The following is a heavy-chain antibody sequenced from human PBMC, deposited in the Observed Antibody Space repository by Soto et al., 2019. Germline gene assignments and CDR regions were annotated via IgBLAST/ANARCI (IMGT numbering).Heavy chain of an antibody. CDR3: ARAYCDSPSFLDY. CDR1: GGPISSGDYY. V-gene: IGHV4-30-4*01. Sequence: QVQLQESGPGLVKPSQTLSLTCTVSGGPISSGDYYWSWIRQPPGKVLEWIGYIYYSGSNYYNPSLKSRVTISVDTSKNQFSLKLSSVTAADTDVYYCARAYCDSPSFLDYWGQGTLGTGSS. CDR2: IYYSGSN. J-gene: IGHJ4*02. D-gene: IGHD4-17*01.